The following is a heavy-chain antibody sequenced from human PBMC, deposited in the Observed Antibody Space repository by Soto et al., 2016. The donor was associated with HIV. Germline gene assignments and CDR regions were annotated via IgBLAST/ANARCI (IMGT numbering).Heavy chain of an antibody. D-gene: IGHD3-9*01. Sequence: EVQLVESGGGLVQPGGSLRLSCAASGFTFSSYSMNWVRQAPGKGLEWVSYISSSSSTIYYADSVKGRFTISRDNAKNSLYLQMNSLRAEDTAVYYCARDHLDPFEYWGLGNPGHRLL. V-gene: IGHV3-48*04. J-gene: IGHJ4*02. CDR3: ARDHLDPFEY. CDR2: ISSSSSTI. CDR1: GFTFSSYS.